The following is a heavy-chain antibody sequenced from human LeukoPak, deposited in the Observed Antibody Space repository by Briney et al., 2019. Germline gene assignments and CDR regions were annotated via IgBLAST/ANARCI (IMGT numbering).Heavy chain of an antibody. J-gene: IGHJ6*02. CDR3: ARDRSRVLNPACYGMDV. Sequence: ASVTVSFKASGYTFTGYYMHWVRQAPGQGLEWMGWINPNSGGTNYAQKFQGRVTMTRDTSISTAYMELSRLRSDDTAVYYCARDRSRVLNPACYGMDVWGHGTPVTVSS. CDR2: INPNSGGT. CDR1: GYTFTGYY. V-gene: IGHV1-2*02. D-gene: IGHD3-3*01.